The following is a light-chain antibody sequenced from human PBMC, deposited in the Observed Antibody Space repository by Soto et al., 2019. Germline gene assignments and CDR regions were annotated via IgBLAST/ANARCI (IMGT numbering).Light chain of an antibody. V-gene: IGKV1-5*01. CDR1: QSVSNR. CDR2: DAS. Sequence: DIQMTQSPSTLSASAGDRITITCRASQSVSNRLAWYRQQPGKAPKLLIYDASSVEIVVPSRCSGRGSGTEFTLTISSLQPDDFATYYCQQYNGHLFTFGQGTKLEIK. J-gene: IGKJ2*01. CDR3: QQYNGHLFT.